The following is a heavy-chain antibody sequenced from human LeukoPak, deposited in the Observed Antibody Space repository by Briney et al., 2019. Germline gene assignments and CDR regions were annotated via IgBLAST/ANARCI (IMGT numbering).Heavy chain of an antibody. CDR1: GFTFSSYE. D-gene: IGHD3-10*01. V-gene: IGHV3-74*01. CDR2: INPDGSTT. CDR3: AKDLHYGSADY. Sequence: PAGSLRLSCAASGFTFSSYEMNWVRQDPGKGLVWVSFINPDGSTTNYADSVKGRFTISRDNAKNALYLQMNSLRAEDTAVYYCAKDLHYGSADYWGQGTLVTVSS. J-gene: IGHJ4*02.